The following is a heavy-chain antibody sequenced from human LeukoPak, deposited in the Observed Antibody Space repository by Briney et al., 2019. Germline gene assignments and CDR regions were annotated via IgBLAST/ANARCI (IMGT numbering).Heavy chain of an antibody. V-gene: IGHV1-8*02. CDR1: GYTFTGYY. D-gene: IGHD1-26*01. CDR3: AVDFVGTTNVFDY. J-gene: IGHJ4*02. CDR2: MNPNSGNT. Sequence: ASVKVSCKASGYTFTGYYMHWVRQAPGQGLEWMGWMNPNSGNTGYARKFQGRVTMTRSTSIRTAYMELSSLTSEDTAVYYCAVDFVGTTNVFDYWGQGTLVTVSS.